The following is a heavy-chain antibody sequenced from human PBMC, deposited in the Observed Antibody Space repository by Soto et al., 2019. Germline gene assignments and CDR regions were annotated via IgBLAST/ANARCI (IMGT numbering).Heavy chain of an antibody. CDR3: ARENRNYDDCAI. CDR2: IKEDGSEK. D-gene: IGHD1-7*01. V-gene: IGHV3-7*03. CDR1: GFTFSSYW. Sequence: GGYLRLSCAASGFTFSSYWMSWVRQAPGKGLEWVANIKEDGSEKYYMDSVKGRFTISRDNAKNSLYLQMNSLRAEDTAVYYCARENRNYDDCAIWGKGTRVTVSS. J-gene: IGHJ6*03.